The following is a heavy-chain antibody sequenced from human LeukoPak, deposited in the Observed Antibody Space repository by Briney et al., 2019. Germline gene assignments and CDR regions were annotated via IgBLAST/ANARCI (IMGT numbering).Heavy chain of an antibody. D-gene: IGHD6-19*01. V-gene: IGHV1-18*01. Sequence: ASVKVSCKASGYAFTSYGISWVRQAPGQGLEWMGWISAYNGNTNYAQKLQGRVTMTTDTSTSTAYMELRSLRSDDTAVYYCARDLRVAVAGRSYFDYWGQGTLVTVSS. CDR2: ISAYNGNT. J-gene: IGHJ4*02. CDR1: GYAFTSYG. CDR3: ARDLRVAVAGRSYFDY.